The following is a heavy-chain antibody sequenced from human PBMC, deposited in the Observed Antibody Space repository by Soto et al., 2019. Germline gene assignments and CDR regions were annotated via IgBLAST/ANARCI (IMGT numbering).Heavy chain of an antibody. Sequence: QVQLVESGGGVVQPGRSLRLSCAASGFTFSSYAMHWVRQAPGKGLEWVAVISYDGSNKYYADSVKGRFTISRDNSKNTLYLQMNSLRAEDTAVYYCARDDDSSWEIRGEGGFYDYWGQGTLVTVSS. CDR2: ISYDGSNK. J-gene: IGHJ4*02. V-gene: IGHV3-30-3*01. CDR3: ARDDDSSWEIRGEGGFYDY. CDR1: GFTFSSYA. D-gene: IGHD1-26*01.